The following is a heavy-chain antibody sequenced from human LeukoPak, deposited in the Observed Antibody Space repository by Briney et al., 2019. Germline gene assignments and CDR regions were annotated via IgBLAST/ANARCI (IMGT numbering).Heavy chain of an antibody. Sequence: SETLSLTCAVYGGSFSGYYWSWIRQPPGKGLEWIGEINHSGSTNYNPSLKSRVTISVDTSKNQFPLKLSSVTAADTAVYYCARGPNYGDYVGAIYFDYWGQGTLVTVSS. D-gene: IGHD4-17*01. CDR2: INHSGST. CDR1: GGSFSGYY. CDR3: ARGPNYGDYVGAIYFDY. J-gene: IGHJ4*02. V-gene: IGHV4-34*01.